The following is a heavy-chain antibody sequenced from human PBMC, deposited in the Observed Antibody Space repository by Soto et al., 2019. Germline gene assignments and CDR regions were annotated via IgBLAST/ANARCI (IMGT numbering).Heavy chain of an antibody. J-gene: IGHJ6*02. CDR3: ASVRGGYYYAMDV. CDR1: GFTFSTYNM. D-gene: IGHD3-10*02. Sequence: GSLRLSCAASGFTFSTYNMVWVRQPPGKGLEWIGEIYHSGSTNYNPSLKSRVTISVDKSKNQFSLKLSSVTAADTAVYYCASVRGGYYYAMDVWGQGTTVTVSS. CDR2: IYHSGST. V-gene: IGHV4-4*02.